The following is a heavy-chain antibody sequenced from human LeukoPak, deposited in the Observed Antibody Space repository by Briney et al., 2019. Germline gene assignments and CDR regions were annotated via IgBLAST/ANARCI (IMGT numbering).Heavy chain of an antibody. CDR2: IIGSGGST. J-gene: IGHJ4*02. Sequence: PGGSLRLSCGASGFTFSSYAMSWVRQAPGKGLEWVSAIIGSGGSTYYADSVKGRFTISRDNARNSLFLQMNSLRAEDTAIYYCARDEGYYFDSWGQGTQVTVSS. CDR3: ARDEGYYFDS. V-gene: IGHV3-23*01. CDR1: GFTFSSYA.